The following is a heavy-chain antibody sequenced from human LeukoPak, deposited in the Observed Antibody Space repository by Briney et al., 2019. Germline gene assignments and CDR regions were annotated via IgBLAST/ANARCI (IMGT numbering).Heavy chain of an antibody. CDR3: ARGETRGYSPSDWFDP. CDR1: VCTFSSYA. J-gene: IGHJ5*02. CDR2: IISIFGTA. Sequence: CSVNVSCMACVCTFSSYAINGVRQAPGQGLEWMGVIISIFGTANYAQKFQGRVTITADKSTSTAYMALNRLRSEDTAVYSCARGETRGYSPSDWFDPWGQGNLVTVSS. V-gene: IGHV1-69*06. D-gene: IGHD5-12*01.